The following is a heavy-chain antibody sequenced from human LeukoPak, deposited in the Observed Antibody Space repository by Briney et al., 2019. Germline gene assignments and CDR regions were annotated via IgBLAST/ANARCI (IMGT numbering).Heavy chain of an antibody. V-gene: IGHV3-64D*09. J-gene: IGHJ4*01. CDR2: ISSDGGST. Sequence: GGSLRLSCSASGFTFTNYAPYWVRQAPGKGLEYVSAISSDGGSTDYADSVKGRFTISRDNSKNTLSLQMSSLRGEDTAVYYCAQAFVDCGHATLVTVTS. CDR3: AQAFVD. CDR1: GFTFTNYA.